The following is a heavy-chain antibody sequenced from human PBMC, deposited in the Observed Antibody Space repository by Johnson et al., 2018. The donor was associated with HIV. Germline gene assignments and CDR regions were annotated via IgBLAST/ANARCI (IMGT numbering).Heavy chain of an antibody. D-gene: IGHD3-10*01. CDR1: GFTFRDYY. CDR2: ISSSGTTI. V-gene: IGHV3-11*04. J-gene: IGHJ3*02. Sequence: QMLLVESGGGLVKPGGSLRLSCVVSGFTFRDYYMSWIRQAPGKGLELVSYISSSGTTIYYADSVKGRFTISSDNAKNSLYLQMNSLRTEDTAVYYCARDRLLWFRELWPHDALDIWGQGTMVTVSS. CDR3: ARDRLLWFRELWPHDALDI.